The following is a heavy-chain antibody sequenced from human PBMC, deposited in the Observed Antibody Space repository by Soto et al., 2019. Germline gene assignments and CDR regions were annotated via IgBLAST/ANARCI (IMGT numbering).Heavy chain of an antibody. CDR3: ASPMVTFGGVI. V-gene: IGHV4-39*01. J-gene: IGHJ4*02. D-gene: IGHD3-16*01. CDR1: GGSFSTTNYY. Sequence: PSETLSLTYTVSGGSFSTTNYYWGWIRQPPGKGLEWIGSIYSSGSTYYNPSLESRVTISVDTSKNRFSLKLTSVTAADTAVYYCASPMVTFGGVIWGQGTLVTVSS. CDR2: IYSSGST.